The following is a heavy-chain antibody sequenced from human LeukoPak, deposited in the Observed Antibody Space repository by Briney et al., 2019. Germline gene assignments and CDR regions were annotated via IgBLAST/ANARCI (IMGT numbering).Heavy chain of an antibody. J-gene: IGHJ5*02. CDR2: INVNNGDT. Sequence: ASVKVSCTASGYSFTGYYIHSVRQAPGQGLEWMGWINVNNGDTNYAQKFQGRVTVTRDTSISTAYMELSRVRSDDTAVYYCARDWDPITGTTRWFDPWGQGTLVTVSS. V-gene: IGHV1-2*02. CDR3: ARDWDPITGTTRWFDP. CDR1: GYSFTGYY. D-gene: IGHD1-7*01.